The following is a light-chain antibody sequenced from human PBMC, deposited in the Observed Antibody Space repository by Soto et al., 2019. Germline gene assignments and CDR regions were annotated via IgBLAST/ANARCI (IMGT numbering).Light chain of an antibody. CDR3: CSYAGSYTLV. CDR1: SSDVGGYNY. CDR2: DVS. V-gene: IGLV2-11*01. Sequence: QSALTQPRSVSGSPGQSVTISCTGTSSDVGGYNYVSWYQQHPGKAPKLMIYDVSKRPSGVPDRFSGSKSGNTASLTISGLQADDEADYYCCSYAGSYTLVFGGGTSSPS. J-gene: IGLJ2*01.